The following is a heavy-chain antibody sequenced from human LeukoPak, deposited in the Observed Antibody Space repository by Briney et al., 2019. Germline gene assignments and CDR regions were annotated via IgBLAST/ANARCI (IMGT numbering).Heavy chain of an antibody. CDR1: GFTFSSYA. Sequence: PGGPLRLSCAASGFTFSSYAMHWVRQAPGKGLEWVAVISYDGSNKYYADSVKGRFTISRDNSKNTLYLQMNSLRAEDTAVYYCARDFMTTVVTLAMDVWGKGTTVTVSS. J-gene: IGHJ6*03. V-gene: IGHV3-30-3*01. D-gene: IGHD4-23*01. CDR3: ARDFMTTVVTLAMDV. CDR2: ISYDGSNK.